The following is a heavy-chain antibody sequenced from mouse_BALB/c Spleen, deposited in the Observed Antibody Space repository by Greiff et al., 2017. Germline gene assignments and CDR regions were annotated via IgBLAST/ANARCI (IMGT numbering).Heavy chain of an antibody. Sequence: EVKLQESGAELVRPGALVKLSFKASGFNIKDYYMHWVKQRPEQGLEWIGWIDPENGNTIYDPKFQGKASITADTSSNTAYLQLSSLTSEDTAVYYGAKASHYGYNYAMDYWGQGTSVTVSS. J-gene: IGHJ4*01. CDR1: GFNIKDYY. V-gene: IGHV14-1*02. CDR2: IDPENGNT. D-gene: IGHD1-2*01. CDR3: AKASHYGYNYAMDY.